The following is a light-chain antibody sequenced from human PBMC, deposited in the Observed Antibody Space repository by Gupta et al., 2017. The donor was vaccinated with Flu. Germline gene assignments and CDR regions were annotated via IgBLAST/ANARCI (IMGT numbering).Light chain of an antibody. CDR3: AAWDDSLTALSADGSRTGLWV. CDR2: NDN. CDR1: NIGSNV. Sequence: NIGSNVVSWYQHLPVTAPRLLIYNDNQRPSGVPDRFSGSKSGTSASLAIGGLQSEDEADYYCAAWDDSLTALSADGSRTGLWVFGGGTKLSAL. V-gene: IGLV1-44*01. J-gene: IGLJ3*02.